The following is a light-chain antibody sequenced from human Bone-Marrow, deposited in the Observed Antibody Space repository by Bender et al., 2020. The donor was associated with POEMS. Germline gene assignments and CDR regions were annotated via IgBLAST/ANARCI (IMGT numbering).Light chain of an antibody. J-gene: IGLJ2*01. CDR3: CPYATTFTLI. CDR1: SSDVGSYNL. V-gene: IGLV2-23*01. CDR2: EGS. Sequence: QSALTQPASVSGSPGQSITISCTGTSSDVGSYNLVSWYQQYPGKAPKLMIYEGSRRPSGVPNRFSGSKSGNTASLTISGLQAEDEADYYCCPYATTFTLIFGGGTKLTVI.